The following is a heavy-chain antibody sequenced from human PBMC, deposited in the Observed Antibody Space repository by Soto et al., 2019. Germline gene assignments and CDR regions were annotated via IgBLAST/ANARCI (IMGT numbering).Heavy chain of an antibody. D-gene: IGHD1-26*01. J-gene: IGHJ4*02. CDR3: AKDGYSITGNKPLDY. CDR1: GFTISSYA. Sequence: PGGSLRLSCAASGFTISSYAMCWVRQAPGKGLEWVSSISVSGGSTYYADSVKGRFTITSDNSKHAPYLQMNSLRAEDTALYYCAKDGYSITGNKPLDYWGQGTLVTVSS. CDR2: ISVSGGST. V-gene: IGHV3-23*01.